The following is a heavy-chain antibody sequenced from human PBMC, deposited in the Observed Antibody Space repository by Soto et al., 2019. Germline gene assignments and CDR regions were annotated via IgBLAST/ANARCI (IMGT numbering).Heavy chain of an antibody. J-gene: IGHJ4*02. Sequence: SVKVSCKASGGTFSSYTISWVRQAPGQGLEWMGRIIPILGIANYAQKFQGRVTITADKFTSTAYMELSSLRSEDTAVYCCARDGKAGQTHYYDSSGYFDYWGQGTLVTVSS. D-gene: IGHD3-22*01. V-gene: IGHV1-69*04. CDR3: ARDGKAGQTHYYDSSGYFDY. CDR2: IIPILGIA. CDR1: GGTFSSYT.